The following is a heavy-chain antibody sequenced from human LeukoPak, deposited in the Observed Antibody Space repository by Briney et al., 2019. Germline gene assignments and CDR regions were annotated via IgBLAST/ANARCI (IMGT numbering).Heavy chain of an antibody. CDR3: VNYYDSSDYQQPNHFDY. D-gene: IGHD3-22*01. J-gene: IGHJ4*02. Sequence: SETLSLTCTVSGGSTSSSSYYWGWIRQPPGKGLEWIGSIYYSGSTYYNPSLKSRFTIPVDTSKNQFSLKLSSVTAADTAVYYCVNYYDSSDYQQPNHFDYWGQGTLVTVSS. V-gene: IGHV4-39*01. CDR1: GGSTSSSSYY. CDR2: IYYSGST.